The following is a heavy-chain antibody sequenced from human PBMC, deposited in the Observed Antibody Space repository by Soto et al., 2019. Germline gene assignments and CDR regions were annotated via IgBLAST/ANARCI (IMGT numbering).Heavy chain of an antibody. J-gene: IGHJ4*02. D-gene: IGHD3-22*01. CDR3: ARHDSSGYYLFRPFDY. CDR1: GGTFSSYA. Sequence: SVKVSCKASGGTFSSYAISWVRQAPGQGLEWMGRIIPILGIANYAQKFQGRVTMTADTSTSTAYMELRSLRSDDTAVYYCARHDSSGYYLFRPFDYWGQGTLVTVSS. V-gene: IGHV1-69*04. CDR2: IIPILGIA.